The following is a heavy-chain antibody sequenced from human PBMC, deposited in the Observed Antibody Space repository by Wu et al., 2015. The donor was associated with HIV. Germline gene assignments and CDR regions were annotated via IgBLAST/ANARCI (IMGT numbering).Heavy chain of an antibody. V-gene: IGHV1-69*14. CDR1: GGTFSNYA. Sequence: QVQLVQSGAEVKKPGSSVKVSCKASGGTFSNYAISWVRQAPGQGLEWMGEIIPIFGTTAYSQKFQGRVTITADKSTSTAYMELSSLRSEDTAVYYCASGRQLANGGFDIWGQGTMVTGLF. J-gene: IGHJ3*02. D-gene: IGHD2-2*01. CDR3: ASGRQLANGGFDI. CDR2: IIPIFGTT.